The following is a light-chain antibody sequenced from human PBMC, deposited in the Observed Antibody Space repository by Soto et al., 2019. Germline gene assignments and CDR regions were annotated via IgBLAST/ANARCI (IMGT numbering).Light chain of an antibody. Sequence: QSVLTQPASVSGSPGQSITISCTGTSSDVGGYNYVSWYQQQPGKAPKLMIYDVSNRPSGVSNPVSGSKSGNTASLTISGLQAEDEADYYCSSYTSSSSSFGGGTKLTVL. V-gene: IGLV2-14*01. CDR3: SSYTSSSSS. CDR2: DVS. J-gene: IGLJ2*01. CDR1: SSDVGGYNY.